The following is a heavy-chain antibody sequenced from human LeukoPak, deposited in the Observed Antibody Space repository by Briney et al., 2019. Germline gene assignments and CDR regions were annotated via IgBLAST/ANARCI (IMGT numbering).Heavy chain of an antibody. J-gene: IGHJ5*02. CDR2: IYYSGST. D-gene: IGHD3-3*01. CDR3: ARHEKLYDFWSGYPNWFDP. Sequence: SETLSLTCSVSGDSINSYYWSWIRQPPGKGLEWIGYIYYSGSTNYNPSLKSRVTISVDTSKNQFSLKLSSVTAADTAVYYCARHEKLYDFWSGYPNWFDPWGQGTLVTVSS. V-gene: IGHV4-59*08. CDR1: GDSINSYY.